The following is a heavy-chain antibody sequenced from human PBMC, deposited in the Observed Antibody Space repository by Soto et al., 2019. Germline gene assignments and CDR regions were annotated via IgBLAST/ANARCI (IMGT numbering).Heavy chain of an antibody. CDR2: ILSSSGVI. V-gene: IGHV3-48*01. CDR3: ARVLRAPLVATAMPYYMDV. CDR1: GFTFGSYS. Sequence: EVQLVESGGGLVQPGGSLRLSCAASGFTFGSYSMNWDRQAPGKGLEWVSFILSSSGVIYYADSVKGRFTISRDNAKNSMYLQMNSLRVEDTGVYYCARVLRAPLVATAMPYYMDVWGKGTTVTVSS. J-gene: IGHJ6*03. D-gene: IGHD2-21*02.